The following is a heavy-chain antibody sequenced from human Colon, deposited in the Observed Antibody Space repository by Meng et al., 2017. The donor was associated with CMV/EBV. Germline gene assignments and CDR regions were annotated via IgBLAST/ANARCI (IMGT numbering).Heavy chain of an antibody. CDR3: ARDPSGSRVPFDY. D-gene: IGHD1-26*01. Sequence: SRREERRGGVCVKGSCKTPECAFCDFHFTGYRKPPGQRVTGMGWINSTSSDTDDAQKFHGRFTMTRDTVITTVYMELGSLKSDDTGVYYCARDPSGSRVPFDYWGQGSLVTVFS. CDR2: INSTSSDT. J-gene: IGHJ4*02. V-gene: IGHV1-2*02. CDR1: ECAFCDFH.